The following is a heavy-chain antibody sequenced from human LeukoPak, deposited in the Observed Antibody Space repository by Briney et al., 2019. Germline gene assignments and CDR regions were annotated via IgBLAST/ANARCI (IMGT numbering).Heavy chain of an antibody. CDR1: GGSISTSTYY. V-gene: IGHV4-39*07. CDR3: ATSMVRGVIAYSYYYMDV. J-gene: IGHJ6*03. Sequence: SETLSLTCTVSGGSISTSTYYWGWIRQSPGKGLEWIANIFTVGSTNYNPSLKSRVTISVDTSKNQFSLKLSSVTAADTAVYYCATSMVRGVIAYSYYYMDVWGKGTTVTISS. CDR2: IFTVGST. D-gene: IGHD3-10*01.